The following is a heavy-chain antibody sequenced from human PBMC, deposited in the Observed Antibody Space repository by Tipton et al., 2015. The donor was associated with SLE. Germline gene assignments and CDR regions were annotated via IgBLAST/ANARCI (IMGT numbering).Heavy chain of an antibody. CDR2: INPSGRSK. CDR1: GYTFTSYY. D-gene: IGHD5-18*01. V-gene: IGHV1-46*01. J-gene: IGHJ3*02. CDR3: AGGDSTHDAFGI. Sequence: QLVQSGAEVKKPGASVKVSCKASGYTFTSYYMHWVRQAPGQGLEWMGIINPSGRSKSYAQKFQGRVTMTRDTSTSTVYMELSSLRSEDSAVYYCAGGDSTHDAFGIWGQGTMVTVSS.